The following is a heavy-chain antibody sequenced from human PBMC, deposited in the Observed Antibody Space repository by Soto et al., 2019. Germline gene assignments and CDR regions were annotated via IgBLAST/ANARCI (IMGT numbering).Heavy chain of an antibody. D-gene: IGHD3-10*01. V-gene: IGHV3-49*03. CDR3: TRDMPHRPPTYGSGSYYNGANPYYYYYGMDV. J-gene: IGHJ6*02. CDR2: IRSKAYGGTT. Sequence: PGGSLRLSCTASGFTFGDYAMSWFRRAPGKGLEWVGFIRSKAYGGTTEYAASVKGRFTISRDDSKSIAYLQMNSLKTEDTAVYYCTRDMPHRPPTYGSGSYYNGANPYYYYYGMDVWGQGTTVTVSS. CDR1: GFTFGDYA.